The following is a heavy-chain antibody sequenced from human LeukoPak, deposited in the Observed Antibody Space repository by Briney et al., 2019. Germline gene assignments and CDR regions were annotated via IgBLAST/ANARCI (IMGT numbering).Heavy chain of an antibody. CDR3: ARVGSSWYYFDY. Sequence: SETLSLTCTVSGGSISGGSYYCSWIRQPAGKVLEWIGRIYSSGSTHYNPSLKSRATISIDTSKNQFSLKLSSVTAADTAVYYCARVGSSWYYFDYWGQGTLVTVSS. CDR2: IYSSGST. V-gene: IGHV4-61*02. D-gene: IGHD6-13*01. CDR1: GGSISGGSYY. J-gene: IGHJ4*02.